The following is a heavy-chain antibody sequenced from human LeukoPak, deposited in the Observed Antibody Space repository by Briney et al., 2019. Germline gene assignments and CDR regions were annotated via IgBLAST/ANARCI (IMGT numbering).Heavy chain of an antibody. CDR3: AREGHSSGHCGAFDI. J-gene: IGHJ3*02. CDR1: GFTFSNYP. D-gene: IGHD3-22*01. Sequence: GGSLRLSCAASGFTFSNYPMHWVRQAPGKGLEYVSAIGDNGGSTYYANSVEGRFTISRDNSKDTLFLQMGSLEAEDMAVYYCAREGHSSGHCGAFDIWGQGAMVTVSS. V-gene: IGHV3-64*01. CDR2: IGDNGGST.